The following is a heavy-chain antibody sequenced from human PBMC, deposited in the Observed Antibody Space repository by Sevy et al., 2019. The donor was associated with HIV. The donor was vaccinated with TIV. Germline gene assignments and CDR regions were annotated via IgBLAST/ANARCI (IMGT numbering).Heavy chain of an antibody. J-gene: IGHJ4*02. D-gene: IGHD1-26*01. V-gene: IGHV4-59*08. Sequence: ETLSLTCTVSGGSITSLYWNWIRQPPGKGLEWIANIYYNGHINYNPSLKSRVTLSLDTSKNQFSLRRSSVTAADTAMYYCAGENAWGRGYSWGQGTLVTVSS. CDR3: AGENAWGRGYS. CDR2: IYYNGHI. CDR1: GGSITSLY.